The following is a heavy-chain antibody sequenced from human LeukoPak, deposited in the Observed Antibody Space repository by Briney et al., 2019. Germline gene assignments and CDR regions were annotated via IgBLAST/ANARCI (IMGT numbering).Heavy chain of an antibody. CDR2: IYPADSDT. Sequence: GESLKISCKGSGXSFTSYCIGWVRQMPGKGLEWMGIIYPADSDTRYSPSFEGQVTISADESISTAYLQLSSLKASDTAIYYCAKGFSGTYYGMDVWGQGTTVTVSS. D-gene: IGHD3-10*01. CDR3: AKGFSGTYYGMDV. J-gene: IGHJ6*02. V-gene: IGHV5-51*01. CDR1: GXSFTSYC.